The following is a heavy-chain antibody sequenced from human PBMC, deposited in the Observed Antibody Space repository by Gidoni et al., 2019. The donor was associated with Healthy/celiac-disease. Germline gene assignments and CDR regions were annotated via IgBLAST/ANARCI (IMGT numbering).Heavy chain of an antibody. CDR3: ARDRSGYCTGGVCYYFDY. CDR1: GYTFTGYY. J-gene: IGHJ4*02. V-gene: IGHV1-2*04. D-gene: IGHD2-8*02. Sequence: QVQLVQSGAEVKKPGASVKVSCQASGYTFTGYYMHWVRQAPGHGVEWMGWINPNSGGTNYAQKFQGWVTMTRDTSISTAYMELSRLRSDDTAVYYCARDRSGYCTGGVCYYFDYWGQGTLVNVSS. CDR2: INPNSGGT.